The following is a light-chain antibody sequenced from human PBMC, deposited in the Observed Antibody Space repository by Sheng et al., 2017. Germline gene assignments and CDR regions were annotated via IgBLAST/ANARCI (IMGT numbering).Light chain of an antibody. J-gene: IGKJ3*01. CDR1: QNISTN. V-gene: IGKV3-11*01. CDR2: AAF. CDR3: QQRSDWPVT. Sequence: VMTQSPATLSVSPGERATLSCRASQNISTNLAWYQHKPGQAPRLLIYAAFTRATGIPDRFSGSGSGTDFTLTISSLESDDSAVYYCQQRSDWPVTFGPGTKVEIK.